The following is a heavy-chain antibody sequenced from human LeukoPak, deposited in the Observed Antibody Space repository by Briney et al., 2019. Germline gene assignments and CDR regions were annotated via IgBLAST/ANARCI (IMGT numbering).Heavy chain of an antibody. CDR3: ARDTYYDSTGDAFDI. D-gene: IGHD3-22*01. Sequence: ASVKVSCKASGYTFTGYYMHWVRQAPGQGLEWMGWISAYNGNTNYAQKLQGRVTMTTDTSTSTAYMELRSLRSDDTAVYYCARDTYYDSTGDAFDIWGQGTMVTVSS. V-gene: IGHV1-18*04. J-gene: IGHJ3*02. CDR1: GYTFTGYY. CDR2: ISAYNGNT.